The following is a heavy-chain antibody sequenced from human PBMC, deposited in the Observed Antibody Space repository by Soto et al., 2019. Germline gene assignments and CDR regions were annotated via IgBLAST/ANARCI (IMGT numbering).Heavy chain of an antibody. CDR2: VYYSGSS. D-gene: IGHD2-2*01. Sequence: SETLSLTCTVSGDSISCGASFWSWIRQPPGKGLEWIANVYYSGSSYYNPSLKSRLTISVDTTKNQFSLQLKSMTAADTTVYYCAXLSCTSSTCYFPGWFDPWGQGTLVTVSS. J-gene: IGHJ5*02. CDR1: GDSISCGASF. V-gene: IGHV4-31*02. CDR3: AXLSCTSSTCYFPGWFDP.